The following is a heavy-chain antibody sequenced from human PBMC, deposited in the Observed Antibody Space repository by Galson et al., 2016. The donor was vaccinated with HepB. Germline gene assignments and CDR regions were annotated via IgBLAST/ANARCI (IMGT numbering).Heavy chain of an antibody. CDR1: GGTFSRYA. J-gene: IGHJ6*02. D-gene: IGHD3-16*01. Sequence: SVKVSCKASGGTFSRYAITWVRQAPGQGLEWIGGIIPIFGTTNHAQKFQVRITIGADTSTGTAYMELSSLRSDDTAVYYCARSGGRGNYYYYGLDVWGQGTTVTVSS. V-gene: IGHV1-69*06. CDR3: ARSGGRGNYYYYGLDV. CDR2: IIPIFGTT.